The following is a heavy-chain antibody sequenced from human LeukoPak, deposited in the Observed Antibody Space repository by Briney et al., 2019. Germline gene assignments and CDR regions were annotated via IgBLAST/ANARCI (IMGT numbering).Heavy chain of an antibody. J-gene: IGHJ4*02. CDR2: IFRRNSYI. CDR1: GFTFSDYS. V-gene: IGHV3-21*06. D-gene: IGHD6-13*01. Sequence: PGGSLRLSCAASGFTFSDYSMNWVRQAPGKGLEWVSSIFRRNSYIYYSDSVKGRFTISRGDAKNSLYLQMNSLRADDTAMYYCARVSRVAYSSSWYLDYWGQGTLVTVSS. CDR3: ARVSRVAYSSSWYLDY.